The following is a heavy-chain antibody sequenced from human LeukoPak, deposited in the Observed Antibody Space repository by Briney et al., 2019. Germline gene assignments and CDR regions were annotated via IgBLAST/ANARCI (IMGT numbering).Heavy chain of an antibody. V-gene: IGHV3-69-1*01. J-gene: IGHJ4*02. CDR2: ITRENWI. CDR1: GFSVSDYY. CDR3: ARGLHLDSSGSLYY. Sequence: GGPLRLSCAASGFSVSDYYVTWVRQAPGKGLEWISYITRENWIYYSDSVRGRFTISRDDAKNSVYLEMNSLRADDTAVYYCARGLHLDSSGSLYYWGQGTLVTVSS. D-gene: IGHD3-22*01.